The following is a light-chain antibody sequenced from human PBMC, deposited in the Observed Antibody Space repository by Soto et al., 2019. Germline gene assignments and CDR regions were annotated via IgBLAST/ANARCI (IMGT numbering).Light chain of an antibody. Sequence: ALTQPASVSGSPGQSITISCTGTSSDVGSYNLVSWYQQHPGKAPKLMIYEGSKRPSGVSNRFSGSKSGNTASLTISGLQAEDEADYYCCSYAGSSTLAVVFGGGTKLTVL. CDR1: SSDVGSYNL. V-gene: IGLV2-23*01. CDR2: EGS. J-gene: IGLJ2*01. CDR3: CSYAGSSTLAVV.